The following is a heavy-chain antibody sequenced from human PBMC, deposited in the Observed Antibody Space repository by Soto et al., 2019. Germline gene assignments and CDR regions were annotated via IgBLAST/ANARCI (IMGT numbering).Heavy chain of an antibody. Sequence: GGSLRLSCTSSGFNFSSYAMHWVRQAPGKGLEWVAVISYDGSNKYYADSVKGRFTISRDNSKNTLYLQMNSLRAEDTAVYYCARELTIFGVVIGAFDIWGQWTMVTVSS. V-gene: IGHV3-30-3*01. CDR2: ISYDGSNK. J-gene: IGHJ3*02. CDR1: GFNFSSYA. D-gene: IGHD3-3*01. CDR3: ARELTIFGVVIGAFDI.